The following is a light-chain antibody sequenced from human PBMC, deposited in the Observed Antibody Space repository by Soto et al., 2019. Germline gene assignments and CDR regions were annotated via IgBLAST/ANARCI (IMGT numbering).Light chain of an antibody. J-gene: IGLJ2*01. V-gene: IGLV4-69*01. Sequence: QLVLTQSPSASASLGASVKLTCTLSSGHSSYAIAWHQQQPEKGPRYLMKLNSDGSHSKGDGIPDRFSGSSSGAERYLTICSLQSEDEADYYCQTWGTGHVVFGGGTKLTVL. CDR3: QTWGTGHVV. CDR2: LNSDGSH. CDR1: SGHSSYA.